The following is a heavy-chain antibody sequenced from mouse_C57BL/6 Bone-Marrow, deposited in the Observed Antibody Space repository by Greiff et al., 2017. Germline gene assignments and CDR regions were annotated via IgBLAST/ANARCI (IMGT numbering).Heavy chain of an antibody. V-gene: IGHV1-55*01. Sequence: QVQLQQPGAELVKPGASVKMSCKASGYTFTSYWITWVKQRPGQGLEWIGDIYPGSGSTNYNQKFKSKATLTVDTSSSTAYMQLSSLPSEDSAVYYYARNDYSSYVFDYWGQGTTLTVSS. J-gene: IGHJ2*01. CDR1: GYTFTSYW. CDR3: ARNDYSSYVFDY. CDR2: IYPGSGST. D-gene: IGHD2-4*01.